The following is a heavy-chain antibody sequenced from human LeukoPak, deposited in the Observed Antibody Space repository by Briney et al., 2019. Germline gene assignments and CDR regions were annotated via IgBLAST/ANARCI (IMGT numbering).Heavy chain of an antibody. CDR2: ISGSGGST. CDR1: GLTFTDFG. J-gene: IGHJ4*02. D-gene: IGHD6-19*01. V-gene: IGHV3-23*01. CDR3: ARERGIAVAGTHFDY. Sequence: GGSLRLSCAASGLTFTDFGMSWVRQAPGKGLEWVSAISGSGGSTYYADSVKGRFTISRDNSKNTLYLQMNSLRAEDTAVYYCARERGIAVAGTHFDYWGQGTLVTVSS.